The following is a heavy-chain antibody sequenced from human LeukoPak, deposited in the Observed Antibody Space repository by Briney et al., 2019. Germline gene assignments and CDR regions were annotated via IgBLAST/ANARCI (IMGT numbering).Heavy chain of an antibody. CDR3: ASPGWFNSSGRYRDY. D-gene: IGHD6-19*01. J-gene: IGHJ4*02. Sequence: PGGSLRLSCAASGFTFSSYWMHWVRQAPGKGLVWVSRINSDGSSTSYADSVKGRFTISRDNAKNTLYLQMNSLRAEDTAVYYCASPGWFNSSGRYRDYWGQGTLVTVSS. V-gene: IGHV3-74*01. CDR1: GFTFSSYW. CDR2: INSDGSST.